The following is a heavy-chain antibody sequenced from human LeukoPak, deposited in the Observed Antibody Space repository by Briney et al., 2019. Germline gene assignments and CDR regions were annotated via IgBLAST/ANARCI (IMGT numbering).Heavy chain of an antibody. V-gene: IGHV3-30*02. CDR2: IGYDGSNK. CDR3: AEAYCASTICYGGGKIDY. J-gene: IGHJ4*02. CDR1: GFTFSNYG. Sequence: GGSLRLSCGASGFTFSNYGMHWVRQAPGKGPEWVAFIGYDGSNKYYADSVKGRFTISRDDSKNTLYLQMNSLRAEDTAVYYCAEAYCASTICYGGGKIDYWGQGTLVTVSS. D-gene: IGHD2-2*01.